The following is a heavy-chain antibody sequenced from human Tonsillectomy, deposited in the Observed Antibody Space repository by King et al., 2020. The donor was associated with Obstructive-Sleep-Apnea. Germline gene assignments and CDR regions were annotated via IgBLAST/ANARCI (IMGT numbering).Heavy chain of an antibody. V-gene: IGHV5-51*01. J-gene: IGHJ4*02. CDR3: SRHSNSVGWVADQ. CDR2: IYPGDSDT. CDR1: GYSFTNYW. D-gene: IGHD5/OR15-5a*01. Sequence: QLVQSGAEVKKPGESLKISCQVSGYSFTNYWVGWVRQKPGKGLEWMGLIYPGDSDTRYGPSFPGQVTLSVDRSISTAYLQWSSLKASDTAMYYCSRHSNSVGWVADQWGQGTLVTVSS.